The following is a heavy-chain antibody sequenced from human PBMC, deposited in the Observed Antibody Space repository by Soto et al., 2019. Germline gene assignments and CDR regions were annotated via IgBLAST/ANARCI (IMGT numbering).Heavy chain of an antibody. CDR2: IYYSGST. D-gene: IGHD2-2*01. Sequence: SETLSLTCTVSGGSISSSSYYWGWIRQPPGKGLEWIGSIYYSGSTYYNPSLKSRVTISVDTSKNQFSLKLSSVTAADTAVYYCATLGGAAALYYYYYMDVWGKGTTVTVSS. J-gene: IGHJ6*03. V-gene: IGHV4-39*01. CDR1: GGSISSSSYY. CDR3: ATLGGAAALYYYYYMDV.